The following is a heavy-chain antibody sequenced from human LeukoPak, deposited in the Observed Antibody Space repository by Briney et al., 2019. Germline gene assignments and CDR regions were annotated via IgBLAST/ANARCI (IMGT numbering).Heavy chain of an antibody. D-gene: IGHD6-13*01. CDR1: GFTVSNSF. CDR3: ARDDRIAAAGTFDY. CDR2: IYSGGTT. Sequence: PGGSLRLSCAASGFTVSNSFMSWVRQAPGKGLEWVSVIYSGGTTYYADSVKGRFTISRDNSKNTLYLQMNSLRAEDTALYYCARDDRIAAAGTFDYWGQGTLVTVSS. V-gene: IGHV3-53*01. J-gene: IGHJ4*02.